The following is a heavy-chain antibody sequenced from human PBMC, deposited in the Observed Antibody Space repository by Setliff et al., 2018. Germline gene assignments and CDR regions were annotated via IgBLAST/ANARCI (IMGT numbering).Heavy chain of an antibody. CDR2: IYTSGST. J-gene: IGHJ4*02. Sequence: SETLSLTCTVSGGSISSGSYYWSWIRQPAGKGLEWIGHIYTSGSTNYNPSLKSRVTISVDTSKNQFSLKLSSVTAADTAVYYCARGRRGIVVVVAATPPSYYFDYWGQGTPVTVSS. CDR3: ARGRRGIVVVVAATPPSYYFDY. CDR1: GGSISSGSYY. V-gene: IGHV4-61*09. D-gene: IGHD2-15*01.